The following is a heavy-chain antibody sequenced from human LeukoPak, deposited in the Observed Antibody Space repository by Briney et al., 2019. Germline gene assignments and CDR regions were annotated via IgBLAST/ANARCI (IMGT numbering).Heavy chain of an antibody. D-gene: IGHD3-10*01. CDR1: GGSISSGGYY. Sequence: SLSLTCTVSGGSISSGGYYWSWIRHHPRKGLEWIGYIYYSGSTYYNPSLKSRVTISVDRSKNQFSLKLSSVTAADTAVYYCARGAGYYGSGSYLSYYGMDVWGQGTTVTVSS. CDR2: IYYSGST. V-gene: IGHV4-31*03. CDR3: ARGAGYYGSGSYLSYYGMDV. J-gene: IGHJ6*02.